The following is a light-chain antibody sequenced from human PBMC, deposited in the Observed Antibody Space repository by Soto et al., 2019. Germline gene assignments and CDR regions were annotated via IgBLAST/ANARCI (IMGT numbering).Light chain of an antibody. CDR3: CAYAGINTVI. J-gene: IGLJ2*01. Sequence: QSVLTQPPSASGSPGQSVTISCTGTSSDVGCYNYVSWYQQHPGKAPKLLMFRVTERPSGVPDRFSGSKSGNTASLTVSGLQAEDEADYYCCAYAGINTVIFGGGTQLTVL. CDR1: SSDVGCYNY. CDR2: RVT. V-gene: IGLV2-8*01.